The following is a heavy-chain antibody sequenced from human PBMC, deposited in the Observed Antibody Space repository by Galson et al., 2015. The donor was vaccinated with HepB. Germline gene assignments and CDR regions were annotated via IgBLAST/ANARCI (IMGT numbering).Heavy chain of an antibody. CDR1: GFTFSTYW. J-gene: IGHJ4*02. Sequence: SLRLSCVASGFTFSTYWMHWVRQGPGKGLVWVSRINSDGITTSYADSVKGRFTISRDNAKNTLYLQMNSLRAEDTAVYYCARVAGGSSGYSYFVPEFYFDQWGQGTLVTVSS. D-gene: IGHD3-22*01. CDR2: INSDGITT. CDR3: ARVAGGSSGYSYFVPEFYFDQ. V-gene: IGHV3-74*01.